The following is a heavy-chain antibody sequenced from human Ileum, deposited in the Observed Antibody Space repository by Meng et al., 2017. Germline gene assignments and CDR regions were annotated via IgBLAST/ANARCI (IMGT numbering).Heavy chain of an antibody. CDR3: AREWSGSYRHFDY. J-gene: IGHJ4*02. D-gene: IGHD1-26*01. Sequence: VALEEWGPGLLKPPGTLSPTCAVSGGSISTSDWWSWVRQPPGKGLEWIGEIHHSGNTNYNPSLKSRVTISVDKSKNQFSLKLNSVTAADTAVYYCAREWSGSYRHFDYWGQGTLVTVSS. CDR2: IHHSGNT. V-gene: IGHV4-4*03. CDR1: GGSISTSDW.